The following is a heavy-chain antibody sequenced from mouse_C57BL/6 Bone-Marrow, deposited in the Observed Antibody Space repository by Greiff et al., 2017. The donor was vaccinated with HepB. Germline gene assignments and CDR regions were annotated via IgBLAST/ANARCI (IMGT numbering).Heavy chain of an antibody. J-gene: IGHJ2*01. D-gene: IGHD1-1*01. CDR2: IHPNSGST. Sequence: QVQLQQPGAELVKPGASVKLSCKASGYTFTSYWMHWVKQRPGQGLEWIGMIHPNSGSTNYNEKFKSKATLTVDNSSSTAYMQLTSLTSEDSAVYYCARRIYYYGSSWDYFDYWGQGTTLTVSS. CDR1: GYTFTSYW. CDR3: ARRIYYYGSSWDYFDY. V-gene: IGHV1-64*01.